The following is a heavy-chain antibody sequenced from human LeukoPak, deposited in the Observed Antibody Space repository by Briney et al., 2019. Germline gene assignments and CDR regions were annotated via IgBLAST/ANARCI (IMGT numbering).Heavy chain of an antibody. V-gene: IGHV3-7*01. D-gene: IGHD2-8*01. J-gene: IGHJ4*02. CDR3: AAQPCINGICYLDY. Sequence: MXWXRQXPXXXXEXVANIKQDGSEKYYVDLVKGRFTISRDNTRNSLYLQMNSLRAEDSAVYYCAAQPCINGICYLDYWGQGALVTVSS. CDR2: IKQDGSEK.